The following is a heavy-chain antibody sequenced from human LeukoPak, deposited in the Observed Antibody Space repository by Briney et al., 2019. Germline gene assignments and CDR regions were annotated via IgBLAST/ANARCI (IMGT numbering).Heavy chain of an antibody. CDR2: INSDGSST. J-gene: IGHJ4*02. V-gene: IGHV3-74*01. Sequence: GSLRLSCAASGFTFSSYWMHWVRQAPGKGLVWVSRINSDGSSTSYADSVKGRFTISRDNAKNTLYLQMNSLRAEDTAVYYCARGYCSSTSCPKAYYFDYWGQGTLVTVSP. CDR3: ARGYCSSTSCPKAYYFDY. D-gene: IGHD2-2*01. CDR1: GFTFSSYW.